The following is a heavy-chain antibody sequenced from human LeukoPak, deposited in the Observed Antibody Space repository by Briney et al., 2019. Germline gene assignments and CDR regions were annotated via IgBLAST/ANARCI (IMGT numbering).Heavy chain of an antibody. CDR2: IYYSGST. V-gene: IGHV4-39*07. CDR1: GGSISSSSHY. J-gene: IGHJ4*02. Sequence: SETLSLTCTVSGGSISSSSHYWGWIRQPPGKGLEWIGSIYYSGSTYYNPSLKSRVTISVDTSKNQFSLKLSSVTAADTAVYYCARGDPLGFYFDYWGQGTLVTVSS. D-gene: IGHD6-25*01. CDR3: ARGDPLGFYFDY.